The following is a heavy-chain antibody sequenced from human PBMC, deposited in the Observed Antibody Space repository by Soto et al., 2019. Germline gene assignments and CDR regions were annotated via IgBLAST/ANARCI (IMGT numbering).Heavy chain of an antibody. V-gene: IGHV4-30-4*01. CDR2: IYYSGST. D-gene: IGHD3-22*01. CDR1: GGSICSGDYS. Sequence: SETLSLTCTASGGSICSGDYSWSWIRQPPGKGLEWIGYIYYSGSTYYNPSLKSRVTISVDTSKNQFSLKLSSVTAADTAVYCCARSQYYDSILPDPWGQVHLVTVSS. CDR3: ARSQYYDSILPDP. J-gene: IGHJ5*02.